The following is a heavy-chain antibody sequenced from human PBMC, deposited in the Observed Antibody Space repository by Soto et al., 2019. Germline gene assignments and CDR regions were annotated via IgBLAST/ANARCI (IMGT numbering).Heavy chain of an antibody. V-gene: IGHV1-69*01. D-gene: IGHD6-13*01. CDR3: AAGGSWARLDN. J-gene: IGHJ4*02. CDR1: GGTLNNYA. Sequence: QVQLVQSGAEVKKPGSSLKVSCTASGGTLNNYAISWLRQAPGQGLEWMGGIITAFGPAIYAQKFQGRVSITAEESTPTAHMDMSSLRSEDTAVYYCAAGGSWARLDNWGQGTLVTVSS. CDR2: IITAFGPA.